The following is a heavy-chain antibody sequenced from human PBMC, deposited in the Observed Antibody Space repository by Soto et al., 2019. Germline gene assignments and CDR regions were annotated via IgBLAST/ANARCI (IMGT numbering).Heavy chain of an antibody. D-gene: IGHD2-2*01. Sequence: GGSLRLSSTASGFTLGDYAMSWVRQAPGNGVEGGGFIRSKAYGGTTEYAASVKGRFTISRDDSKSIAYLQMNSLKTEDTAVYYCIVVPAAMDYYYYGMDVWGQGTTVTVSS. CDR2: IRSKAYGGTT. J-gene: IGHJ6*02. CDR1: GFTLGDYA. V-gene: IGHV3-49*04. CDR3: IVVPAAMDYYYYGMDV.